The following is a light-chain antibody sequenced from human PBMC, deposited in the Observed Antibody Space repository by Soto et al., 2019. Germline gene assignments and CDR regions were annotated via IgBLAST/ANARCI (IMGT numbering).Light chain of an antibody. CDR3: QQFGGPTFT. J-gene: IGKJ5*01. CDR2: GAS. CDR1: QSVSSSY. Sequence: SVVTQAPGTLSLTTGEGATLSSRASQSVSSSYIAWYQQRPGQTPSLLIYGASTRATGIPDRFSGSGSGTHFTLTISRLEPGDFAVYYCQQFGGPTFTFAQGTRLEIK. V-gene: IGKV3-20*01.